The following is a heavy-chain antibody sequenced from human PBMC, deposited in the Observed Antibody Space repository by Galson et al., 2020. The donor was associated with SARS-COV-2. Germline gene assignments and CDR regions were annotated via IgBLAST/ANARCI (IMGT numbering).Heavy chain of an antibody. CDR1: GASIRSGRYH. CDR3: ARGEFFEFNYYGMDV. V-gene: IGHV4-61*02. Sequence: SETLSLTCTVSGASIRSGRYHWSWIRQPAGKGLESIGRIYTSGNTNYNPSLKSRVTISLDTSKNQFSLRLRSVTAADTAVYYGARGEFFEFNYYGMDVWGQGTTVTVSS. J-gene: IGHJ6*02. D-gene: IGHD3-3*01. CDR2: IYTSGNT.